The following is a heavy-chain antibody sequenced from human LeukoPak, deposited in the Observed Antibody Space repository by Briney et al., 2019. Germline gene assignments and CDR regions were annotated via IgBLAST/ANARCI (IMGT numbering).Heavy chain of an antibody. V-gene: IGHV3-15*01. J-gene: IGHJ6*02. CDR3: TTGYSGYYYYYGMDV. D-gene: IGHD5-12*01. CDR1: GFTFSNYA. CDR2: IKSKTDGGTT. Sequence: GSLRLSCAASGFTFSNYAMSWVRQAPGKGLEWVGRIKSKTDGGTTDYAAPVKGRFTISRDDSKNTLYLQMNSLKTEDTAVYYCTTGYSGYYYYYGMDVWGQGTTVTVSS.